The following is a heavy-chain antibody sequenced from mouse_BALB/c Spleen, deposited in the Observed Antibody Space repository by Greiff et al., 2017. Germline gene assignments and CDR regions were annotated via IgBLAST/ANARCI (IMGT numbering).Heavy chain of an antibody. Sequence: VHVKQSGAELVKPGASVKLSCTASGFNIKDTYMHWVKQRPEQGLEWIGRIDPANGNTKYDPKFQGKATITADTSSNTAYLQLSSLTSEDTAVYYCASYDGYYFDYWGQGTTLTVSS. CDR3: ASYDGYYFDY. J-gene: IGHJ2*01. V-gene: IGHV14-3*02. CDR1: GFNIKDTY. D-gene: IGHD2-3*01. CDR2: IDPANGNT.